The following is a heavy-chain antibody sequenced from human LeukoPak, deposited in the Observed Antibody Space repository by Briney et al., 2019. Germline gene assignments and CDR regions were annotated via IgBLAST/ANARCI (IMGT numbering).Heavy chain of an antibody. Sequence: PGGSLRLSCGASGFTFSNYNMNGVRQAPGQGLEWVSSISTGGSYTHYADSLKGRFTISRDNAKNSLYLQMNSLRAEDTAVYYCAICGGGACHKGYSDHWGQGTLVTVSS. CDR1: GFTFSNYN. D-gene: IGHD2-21*01. V-gene: IGHV3-21*01. J-gene: IGHJ4*02. CDR2: ISTGGSYT. CDR3: AICGGGACHKGYSDH.